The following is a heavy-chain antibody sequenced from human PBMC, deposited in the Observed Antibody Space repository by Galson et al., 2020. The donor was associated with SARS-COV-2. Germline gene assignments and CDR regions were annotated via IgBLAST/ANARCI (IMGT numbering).Heavy chain of an antibody. CDR3: AREDLGHYYYYYMDV. Sequence: ETLSLTCAVYGGSFSGYYWSWIRQPPGKGLEWIGEINHSGSTNYNPSLKSRVTISVDTSKNQFSLKLSSVTAADTAVYYCAREDLGHYYYYYMDVWGKGTTVTVSS. CDR2: INHSGST. J-gene: IGHJ6*03. CDR1: GGSFSGYY. V-gene: IGHV4-34*01.